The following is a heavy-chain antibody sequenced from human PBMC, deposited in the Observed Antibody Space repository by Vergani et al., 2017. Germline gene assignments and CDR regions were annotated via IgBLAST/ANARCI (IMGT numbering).Heavy chain of an antibody. CDR1: GGSFSGYY. Sequence: QVQLQQWGAGLLKPSEPLSLTCAVYGGSFSGYYWSWIRQPPGKGLEWIGEINHSGSTNYNPSLKSRVTISVDTSKNQFSLKLSSVTAADTAVYYCARDRLDIVVVPAAIRGDAFDIWGQGTMVTVSS. CDR2: INHSGST. J-gene: IGHJ3*02. CDR3: ARDRLDIVVVPAAIRGDAFDI. V-gene: IGHV4-34*01. D-gene: IGHD2-2*02.